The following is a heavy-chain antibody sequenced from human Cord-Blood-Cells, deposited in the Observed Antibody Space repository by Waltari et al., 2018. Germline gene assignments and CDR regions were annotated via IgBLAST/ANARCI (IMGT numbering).Heavy chain of an antibody. CDR3: ARDSSSSWYYYYYGMDV. CDR1: GFTFSSYS. V-gene: IGHV3-21*01. D-gene: IGHD6-13*01. Sequence: EVQLVESGGGLVKPGGSLRLSCPASGFTFSSYSMNWVRQAPGKGLEWVSSISSSSSYIYYADSVKGRFTISRDNAKNSLYLQMNSLRAEDTAVYYCARDSSSSWYYYYYGMDVWGQGTTVTVSS. CDR2: ISSSSSYI. J-gene: IGHJ6*02.